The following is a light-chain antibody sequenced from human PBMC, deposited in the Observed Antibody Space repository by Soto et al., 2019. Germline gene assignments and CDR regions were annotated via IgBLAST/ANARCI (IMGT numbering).Light chain of an antibody. V-gene: IGLV1-51*01. CDR1: SSNIGNNY. CDR2: DNN. CDR3: GTWDSSLSAAV. Sequence: QSVLTQPPSVSAAPGQKVTISCSGSSSNIGNNYVTWYQQFPGTAPKLLIYDNNKRPSGIPDRSSGSKSGTSATLGITGLQTGDEADYYCGTWDSSLSAAVFGGGTQLTVL. J-gene: IGLJ7*01.